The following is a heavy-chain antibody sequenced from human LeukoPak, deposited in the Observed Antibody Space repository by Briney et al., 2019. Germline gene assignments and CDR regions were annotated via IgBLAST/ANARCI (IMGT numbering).Heavy chain of an antibody. CDR1: GFTFSNYA. V-gene: IGHV3-23*01. CDR2: ISGAGP. Sequence: GGSLRLSCAASGFTFSNYALTWVRQAPGRGLEWVSSISGAGPYYADSVKGRFSISRDNYKNTLYLQMSSLRAEDTAVYYCARDPNGNYVGAFDFQRWGQGALVTVSS. CDR3: ARDPNGNYVGAFDFQR. D-gene: IGHD4-17*01. J-gene: IGHJ1*01.